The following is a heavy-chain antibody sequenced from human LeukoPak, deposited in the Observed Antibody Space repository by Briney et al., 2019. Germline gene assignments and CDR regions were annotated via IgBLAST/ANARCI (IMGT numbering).Heavy chain of an antibody. J-gene: IGHJ6*02. V-gene: IGHV1-69*13. CDR3: ARDASGSFIYYYYYYGMDV. CDR1: GGTFSSYA. D-gene: IGHD3-10*01. Sequence: SVKVSCKASGGTFSSYAISWVRQAPGQGLEWMGGIIPIFGTANYAQKFQGRVTITADESTSTAYMELRSLRSDDTAVYYHARDASGSFIYYYYYYGMDVWGQGTTVTVSS. CDR2: IIPIFGTA.